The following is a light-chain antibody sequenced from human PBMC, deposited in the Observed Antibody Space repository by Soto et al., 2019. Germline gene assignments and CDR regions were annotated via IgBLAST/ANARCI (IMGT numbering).Light chain of an antibody. V-gene: IGLV6-57*04. CDR2: ENN. CDR3: QSYDSSTVV. Sequence: NFMLTQPHSVSESPGKTVTISCTRSSGSIASNDVQWYQQRPGSAPTTVIYENNQRPSGVPDRFSGSTDGSSNSASLTISVLPTEDEADYYCQSYDSSTVVFGGGTKVTVL. J-gene: IGLJ2*01. CDR1: SGSIASND.